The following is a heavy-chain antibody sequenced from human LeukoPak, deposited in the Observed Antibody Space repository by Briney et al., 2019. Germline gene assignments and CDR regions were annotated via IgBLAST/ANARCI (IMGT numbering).Heavy chain of an antibody. CDR2: ISGDGGGT. Sequence: GGSLRLSCAASGFTFSSYAMSWVRQAPGKGLEWVSAISGDGGGTFYADSVKGRFTISRDNSKNTLYLQMNSLRAEDTAVYYCAKGQYQLLTHFDYWGQGTLVTVSS. CDR3: AKGQYQLLTHFDY. D-gene: IGHD2-2*01. CDR1: GFTFSSYA. J-gene: IGHJ4*02. V-gene: IGHV3-23*01.